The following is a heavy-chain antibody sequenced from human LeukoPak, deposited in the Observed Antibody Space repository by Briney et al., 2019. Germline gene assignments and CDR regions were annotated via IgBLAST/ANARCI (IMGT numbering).Heavy chain of an antibody. CDR1: GFTFSSYA. CDR2: ISGSGGST. Sequence: SGGSLRLSCAASGFTFSSYAMSWVRQAPGKGLEWVSAISGSGGSTYYADSVKGRFTISRDNSKNTLYLQMNSLRAEDTAVYYCAKDLESWNYPYYFDYWGQGTLVTVSS. J-gene: IGHJ4*02. D-gene: IGHD1-7*01. CDR3: AKDLESWNYPYYFDY. V-gene: IGHV3-23*01.